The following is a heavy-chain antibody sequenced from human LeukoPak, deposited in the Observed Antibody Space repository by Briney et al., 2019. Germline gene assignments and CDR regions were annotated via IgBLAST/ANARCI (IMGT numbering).Heavy chain of an antibody. CDR1: GCTFTGYY. V-gene: IGHV1-2*06. CDR2: INPNSGGT. CDR3: ARSYNWNFDFDY. Sequence: ASVKVSCKASGCTFTGYYMHWVRQAPGQGLEWMGRINPNSGGTNYAQKFQGRVTMTRETSISTAYMELSRLRSDDTAVYYCARSYNWNFDFDYWGQGTLVTVSS. D-gene: IGHD1-7*01. J-gene: IGHJ4*02.